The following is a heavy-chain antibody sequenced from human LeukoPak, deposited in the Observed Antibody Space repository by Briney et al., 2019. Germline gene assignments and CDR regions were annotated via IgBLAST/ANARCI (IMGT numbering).Heavy chain of an antibody. CDR2: ISYSGGT. J-gene: IGHJ4*02. CDR1: GGSITTAGYY. V-gene: IGHV4-30-4*01. Sequence: SETLSLTCTVSGGSITTAGYYWSWIRQPPGKGLEWIGYISYSGGTYFNPSLQSRVGISVDTSKNQFSLKLSSVTAADTAVYYCARQGRMVRGVIGYWGQGTLVTVSS. D-gene: IGHD3-10*01. CDR3: ARQGRMVRGVIGY.